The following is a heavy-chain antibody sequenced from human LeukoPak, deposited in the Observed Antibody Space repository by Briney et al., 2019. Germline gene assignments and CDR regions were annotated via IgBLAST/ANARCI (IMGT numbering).Heavy chain of an antibody. CDR1: GFTFSDYY. V-gene: IGHV3-11*01. Sequence: PGGSLRLSCAASGFTFSDYYMSCIRQAPGKGLEWVSYISSSGSTIYYADSVKGRFTISRDNAKNSLYLQMNSLRAEDTAVYYCARTYDSSGYYPYGMDVWGQGTTVTVSS. D-gene: IGHD3-22*01. CDR2: ISSSGSTI. CDR3: ARTYDSSGYYPYGMDV. J-gene: IGHJ6*02.